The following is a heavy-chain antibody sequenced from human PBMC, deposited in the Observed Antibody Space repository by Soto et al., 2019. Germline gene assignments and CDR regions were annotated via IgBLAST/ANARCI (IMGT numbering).Heavy chain of an antibody. J-gene: IGHJ5*02. V-gene: IGHV1-46*01. Sequence: GASVKVSCKSPRDTFTSYYINWVRQAPGQGLEWMGVINPHGGSTAYAQKFKGRVTLTRDTSASTVYMEVSSLTSEDTAMYYCARSSAGNFGIIIEGTNWFAPWGQGTLVTVSS. CDR3: ARSSAGNFGIIIEGTNWFAP. CDR1: RDTFTSYY. D-gene: IGHD1-26*01. CDR2: INPHGGST.